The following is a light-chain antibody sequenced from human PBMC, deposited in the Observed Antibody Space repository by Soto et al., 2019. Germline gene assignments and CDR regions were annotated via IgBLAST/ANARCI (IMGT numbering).Light chain of an antibody. Sequence: DIQLTQSPSFLSASVGDRVTITCRASQGISGYLAWYQQKPGKVPKLLIYSTSTLQSGVPSRFSGSASGTEFTLSISGLQPEDFATYYCQQPNTYLITFGQGTRLEIK. CDR3: QQPNTYLIT. CDR1: QGISGY. CDR2: STS. J-gene: IGKJ5*01. V-gene: IGKV1-9*01.